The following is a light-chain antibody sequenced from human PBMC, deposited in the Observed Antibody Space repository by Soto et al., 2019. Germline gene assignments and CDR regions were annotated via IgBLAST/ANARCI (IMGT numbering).Light chain of an antibody. CDR3: QPRSNWPWT. Sequence: EIVLTQSPATLSLSPGERATLSCRASQSVSSYLAWYQQKPCQAPRLLIYDASNRATGIPARVSGSGSGTDFTLTISILEPEDFAVYYCQPRSNWPWTFCQGNKVEIK. CDR2: DAS. V-gene: IGKV3-11*01. J-gene: IGKJ1*01. CDR1: QSVSSY.